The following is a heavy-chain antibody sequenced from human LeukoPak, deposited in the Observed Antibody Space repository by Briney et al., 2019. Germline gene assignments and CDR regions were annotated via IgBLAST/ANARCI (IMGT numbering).Heavy chain of an antibody. V-gene: IGHV3-74*01. Sequence: PGGSLRLSCAASGFTFSSYWMHWVRQAPGKGLVWVSRIKSDGSTNYADSVKGRFIISRDNAKNTVSLQMNSLRAEDTAVYYCARAPSETGGYYPEYFRHWGQGTLVTVSS. D-gene: IGHD3-22*01. CDR1: GFTFSSYW. CDR3: ARAPSETGGYYPEYFRH. J-gene: IGHJ1*01. CDR2: IKSDGST.